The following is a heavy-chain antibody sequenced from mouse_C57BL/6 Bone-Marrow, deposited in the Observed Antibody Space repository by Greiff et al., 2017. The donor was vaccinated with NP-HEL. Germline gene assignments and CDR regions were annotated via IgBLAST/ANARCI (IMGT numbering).Heavy chain of an antibody. D-gene: IGHD1-1*01. V-gene: IGHV1-50*01. CDR1: GFTFTSYW. CDR2: IDPSDSYT. J-gene: IGHJ3*01. CDR3: ARPIYYYGPWFAY. Sequence: VQLQQPGAELVKPGASVKLSCKASGFTFTSYWMQWVNQRPGQGLEWIGEIDPSDSYTNYNQKFKGKATLTVDTSSSTADMQLSSLTSEDSAVDYCARPIYYYGPWFAYWGQGTLVTVSA.